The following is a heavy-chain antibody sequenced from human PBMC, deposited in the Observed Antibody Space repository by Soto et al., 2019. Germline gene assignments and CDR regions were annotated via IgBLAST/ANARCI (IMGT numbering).Heavy chain of an antibody. D-gene: IGHD3-22*01. J-gene: IGHJ6*02. CDR3: ARDIRDSSGYYQTYYYYGMDV. CDR2: ISAYNGNT. Sequence: ASVKVSCKASGYTFTSYGISWVRQAPGQGLEWMGWISAYNGNTNYAQKLQGRVTMTTDTSTSTAYMELRSLRSDDKAVYYCARDIRDSSGYYQTYYYYGMDVWGQGTTVTVYS. CDR1: GYTFTSYG. V-gene: IGHV1-18*04.